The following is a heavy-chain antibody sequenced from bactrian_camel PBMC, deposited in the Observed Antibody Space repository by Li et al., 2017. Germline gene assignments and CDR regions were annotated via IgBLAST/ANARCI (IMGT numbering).Heavy chain of an antibody. CDR1: GATHSKYC. CDR2: IDTEGRT. D-gene: IGHD7*01. CDR3: AADYVAGQTGGLCYWWSSVDFGA. Sequence: HVQLVESGGGTVQAGGSLRLTREDRGATHSKYCMAWFRQAPGKDREQVAHIDTEGRTWYGDSVKGRFILFRDKTKNTLYLQMSSLTPEDTGMYYCAADYVAGQTGGLCYWWSSVDFGARGQGTQVTVS. V-gene: IGHV3S55*01. J-gene: IGHJ6*01.